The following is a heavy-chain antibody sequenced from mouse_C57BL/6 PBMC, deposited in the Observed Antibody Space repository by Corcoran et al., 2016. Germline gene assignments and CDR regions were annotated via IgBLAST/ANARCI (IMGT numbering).Heavy chain of an antibody. V-gene: IGHV1-19*01. CDR1: GYTFTDYY. Sequence: EVQLQQSGPVLVKPGASVKMSCKASGYTFTDYYMNWVKQSHGKSLEWIGVINPYNGGTSYNQKFKGKATLTVDKSSSTAYMELNSLTSEDSAVYYCARRDDYDGVYYAMDYWGQGTSVTVSS. CDR2: INPYNGGT. J-gene: IGHJ4*01. CDR3: ARRDDYDGVYYAMDY. D-gene: IGHD2-4*01.